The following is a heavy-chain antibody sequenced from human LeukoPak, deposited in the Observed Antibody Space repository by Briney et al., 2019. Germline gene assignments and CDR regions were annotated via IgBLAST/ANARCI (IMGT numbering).Heavy chain of an antibody. V-gene: IGHV6-1*01. J-gene: IGHJ3*02. CDR2: TYYRSKWYN. CDR1: GDSISSNSAA. Sequence: SQTLSLTCAISGDSISSNSAAWNWIRQSPSRGLEWLGRTYYRSKWYNDYAVSVKSRITINPDTSKNQFSLKLSSVTAADAAVYYCARGQSSSSSWYLTPRSGDAFDIWGQGTMVTVSS. D-gene: IGHD6-13*01. CDR3: ARGQSSSSSWYLTPRSGDAFDI.